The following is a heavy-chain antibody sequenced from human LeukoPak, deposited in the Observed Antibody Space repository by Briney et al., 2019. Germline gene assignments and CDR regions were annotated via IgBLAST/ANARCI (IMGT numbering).Heavy chain of an antibody. CDR3: ASVVVVAATYNWFDP. D-gene: IGHD2-15*01. CDR2: INHSGST. J-gene: IGHJ5*02. V-gene: IGHV4-34*01. CDR1: GGSFSGYY. Sequence: KPSETLSLTCAVYGGSFSGYYWSWIRQPPGKGLEWIGEINHSGSTNYNPSLKRRVTISVDTSKNQFSLKLSSVTAADTAVYYCASVVVVAATYNWFDPWGQGTLVTVSS.